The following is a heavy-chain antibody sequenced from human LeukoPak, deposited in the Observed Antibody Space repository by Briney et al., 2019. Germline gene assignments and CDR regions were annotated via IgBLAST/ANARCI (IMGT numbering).Heavy chain of an antibody. Sequence: PSETLSLTCTFSGGSISSSSYYWGWIRQPPGKGLEWIGRIYYSGSTYYNPSLKSRVTISVDTSKNQFSLKLSSVTAADTAVYYCARLGLGAWFDPWGQGTLVTVSS. CDR2: IYYSGST. D-gene: IGHD1-26*01. CDR3: ARLGLGAWFDP. V-gene: IGHV4-39*01. J-gene: IGHJ5*02. CDR1: GGSISSSSYY.